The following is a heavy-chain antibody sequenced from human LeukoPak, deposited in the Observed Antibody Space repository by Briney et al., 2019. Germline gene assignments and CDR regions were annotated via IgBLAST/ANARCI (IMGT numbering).Heavy chain of an antibody. CDR2: IIPIFGTA. CDR3: ARESRQGYCSGGSCYYRSYMDA. D-gene: IGHD2-15*01. Sequence: SVKVSCKASGGTFSSYAISWVRQAPGQGLEWMGGIIPIFGTANYAQKFQGRVTITTDESTSTAYMELSSLRSEDTAVYYCARESRQGYCSGGSCYYRSYMDAWGKGITVTVSS. V-gene: IGHV1-69*05. CDR1: GGTFSSYA. J-gene: IGHJ6*03.